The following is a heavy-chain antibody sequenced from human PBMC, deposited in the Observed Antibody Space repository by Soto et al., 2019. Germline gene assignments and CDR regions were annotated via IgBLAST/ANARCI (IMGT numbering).Heavy chain of an antibody. J-gene: IGHJ4*02. Sequence: ASVKVSCKASGYTFTSYGISWVRQAPGQGLEWMGWISAYNGNTNYAQKLQGRVTMTTDTSTSTAYMELRSLRSDDTAVYYCAGVLFDNYYDSSGYYFDPYYFDYWGQGTLVTVSS. CDR3: AGVLFDNYYDSSGYYFDPYYFDY. CDR2: ISAYNGNT. V-gene: IGHV1-18*01. CDR1: GYTFTSYG. D-gene: IGHD3-22*01.